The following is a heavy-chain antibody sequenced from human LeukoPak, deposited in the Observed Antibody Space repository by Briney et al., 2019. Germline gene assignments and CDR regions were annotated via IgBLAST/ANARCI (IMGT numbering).Heavy chain of an antibody. CDR1: GYTFTDYY. CDR2: INPKSGDT. CDR3: ARDRHWNQGNFDY. D-gene: IGHD1-1*01. Sequence: ASVKVSCKASGYTFTDYYVHWMRQAPGQGLEWMGWINPKSGDTNYAQKFQGRVTMTRDTSINTAFMELSRLRSDDTAVYYCARDRHWNQGNFDYWGQGTLVTVSS. J-gene: IGHJ4*02. V-gene: IGHV1-2*02.